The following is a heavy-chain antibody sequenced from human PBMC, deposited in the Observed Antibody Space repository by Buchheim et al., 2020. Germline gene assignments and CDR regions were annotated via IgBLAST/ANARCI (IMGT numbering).Heavy chain of an antibody. CDR2: ISYDGSNK. V-gene: IGHV3-30-3*01. J-gene: IGHJ4*02. D-gene: IGHD6-19*01. Sequence: QVQLVESGGGVVQPGRSLRLSCAASGFTFSSYAMHWVRQAPGKGLEWVAVISYDGSNKYYADSVKGRFTISRDNSKNTLYLQMNSLRAEDTAVYYCARDKYSSGWYYFDYWGQGTL. CDR1: GFTFSSYA. CDR3: ARDKYSSGWYYFDY.